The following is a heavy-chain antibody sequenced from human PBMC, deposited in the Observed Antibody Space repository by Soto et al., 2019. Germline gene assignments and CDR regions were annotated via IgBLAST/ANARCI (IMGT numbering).Heavy chain of an antibody. D-gene: IGHD1-26*01. J-gene: IGHJ4*02. V-gene: IGHV3-48*02. CDR3: ARDLAWAFDS. Sequence: EVQLVESGGGLVQTGGSLRLSCAASGFTFSTFSMNWVSQAPGKGLEWLSYIGGSGGSISYADSVKGRFTISRDNGKNTLYLQISSLRDEDTAVYYWARDLAWAFDSWGQGALVTVSS. CDR1: GFTFSTFS. CDR2: IGGSGGSI.